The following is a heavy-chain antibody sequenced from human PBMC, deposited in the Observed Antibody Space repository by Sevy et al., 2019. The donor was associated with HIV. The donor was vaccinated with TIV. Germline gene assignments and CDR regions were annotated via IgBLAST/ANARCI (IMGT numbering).Heavy chain of an antibody. CDR1: GFAFRGSA. CDR2: IRRKGNSFAT. J-gene: IGHJ4*02. Sequence: GGSLRLSCAASGFAFRGSAIHWVRQASGKGLEWIGRIRRKGNSFATDYVPSVKGRFTISRDDSKKTAYLEMNSLKIDDTAVYYCAGQVGDTVMAIFDYWGQGTLVTVSS. V-gene: IGHV3-73*01. D-gene: IGHD1-26*01. CDR3: AGQVGDTVMAIFDY.